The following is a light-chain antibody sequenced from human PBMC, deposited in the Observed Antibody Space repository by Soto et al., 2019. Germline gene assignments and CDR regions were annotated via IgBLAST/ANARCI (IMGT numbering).Light chain of an antibody. CDR2: AAS. CDR1: QNTEDY. J-gene: IGKJ1*01. CDR3: LQSYDTPWT. Sequence: DIQMTQSPSSLSASVGDRVTITCRASQNTEDYFSWYQQIPGRAPKLLIFAASTSQSGVPLRFSGTGYGTDFTLTISNLQPEDSAIYYCLQSYDTPWTFGQGTKVEIK. V-gene: IGKV1-39*01.